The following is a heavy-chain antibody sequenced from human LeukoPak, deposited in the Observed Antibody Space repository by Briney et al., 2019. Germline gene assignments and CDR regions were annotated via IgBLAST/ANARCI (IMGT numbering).Heavy chain of an antibody. CDR3: AKDLKIRTCFDS. CDR1: GFTFSSYS. J-gene: IGHJ4*02. Sequence: PGGSLRLSCAASGFTFSSYSMNWVRQAPGKGLEWVSSISSSSSYIYYADSVKGRFTISRDNSKNTLYLQMNSLRAEDTAVYYCAKDLKIRTCFDSWGQGTLVTVSS. D-gene: IGHD3-16*01. CDR2: ISSSSSYI. V-gene: IGHV3-21*01.